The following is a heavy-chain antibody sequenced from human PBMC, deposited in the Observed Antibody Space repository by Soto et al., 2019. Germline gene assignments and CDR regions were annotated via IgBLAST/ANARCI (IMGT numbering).Heavy chain of an antibody. CDR3: ANGDIWSGYSYFDY. Sequence: EVQLLESGGGLVQPGGSLRLSCAASGFTFSSYAMSWVRQAPGKGLEWVSAISGSGGSTYYADSVKGRFTISRDNSKNTLYLQMNCLRAEDTAVYYCANGDIWSGYSYFDYWGQGTLVTVSS. CDR2: ISGSGGST. D-gene: IGHD3-3*01. V-gene: IGHV3-23*01. CDR1: GFTFSSYA. J-gene: IGHJ4*02.